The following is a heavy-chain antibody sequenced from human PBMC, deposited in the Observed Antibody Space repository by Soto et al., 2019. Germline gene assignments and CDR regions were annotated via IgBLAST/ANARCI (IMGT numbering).Heavy chain of an antibody. CDR3: ARDGVGATTFLGSLDY. J-gene: IGHJ4*01. Sequence: PGGSLRLSCVGSQVIFSGHGMHWVRQAPGKGPEWVAHIRFDGSNIVYADSVKGRFTISRDNSRNTLYLQMDSLRVDDTAVYFCARDGVGATTFLGSLDYWGHGSLVTVSS. D-gene: IGHD1-26*01. V-gene: IGHV3-33*01. CDR2: IRFDGSNI. CDR1: QVIFSGHG.